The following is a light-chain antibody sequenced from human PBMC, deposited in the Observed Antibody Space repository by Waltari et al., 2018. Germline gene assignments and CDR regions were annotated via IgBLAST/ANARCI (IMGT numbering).Light chain of an antibody. CDR1: SSDVGSYNS. Sequence: QSALTQPASVSGSPGQSVTISCTGTSSDVGSYNSVSWYQDHPGQGPKVILYDVRGRPSGVSARFSGSKSGNTASLTISGLQAEDEADYYCSSQSSNNIVLFGGGTKVTVL. CDR3: SSQSSNNIVL. CDR2: DVR. J-gene: IGLJ3*02. V-gene: IGLV2-14*03.